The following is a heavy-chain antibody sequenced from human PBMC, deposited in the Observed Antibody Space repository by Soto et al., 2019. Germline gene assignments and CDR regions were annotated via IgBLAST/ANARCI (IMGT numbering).Heavy chain of an antibody. D-gene: IGHD6-13*01. CDR3: ARDRARNNAARVMDY. J-gene: IGHJ4*02. Sequence: HVQLVQSGAEVKKPGSSMKVSCKASGGTVRSYVFRWVRQATGQGLEWRGRIIPMFGIRNYAQKFEGRVTMTADKSTTKVDLELRRLIAEDTAIYYCARDRARNNAARVMDYWGQGTRVPGSS. V-gene: IGHV1-69*04. CDR2: IIPMFGIR. CDR1: GGTVRSYV.